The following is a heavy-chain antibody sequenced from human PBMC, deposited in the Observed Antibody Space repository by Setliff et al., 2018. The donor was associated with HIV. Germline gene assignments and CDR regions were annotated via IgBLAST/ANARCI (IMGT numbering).Heavy chain of an antibody. Sequence: GGSLRLSCAASGFILISYWMHWVRQAPGKGLVWVSRINPDGSSTSYADSVKGRFTISRDNAKNTLYLQMNSLRADDTAVYYCTRDTFGPSDYWGQGTLVTVSS. V-gene: IGHV3-74*01. CDR3: TRDTFGPSDY. CDR1: GFILISYW. D-gene: IGHD3-10*01. J-gene: IGHJ4*02. CDR2: INPDGSST.